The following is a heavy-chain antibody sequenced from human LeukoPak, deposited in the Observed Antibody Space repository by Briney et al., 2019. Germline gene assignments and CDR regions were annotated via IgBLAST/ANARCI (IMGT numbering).Heavy chain of an antibody. CDR3: ARGGYSYGGGWDY. CDR2: IYYSGST. J-gene: IGHJ4*02. Sequence: SETLSLTCTVSGGSISSYYWSWIRQPPGKGLEWIGYIYYSGSTNYNPSLKSRVTISVDTSKNQFSLKLSSVTAADTAVYYCARGGYSYGGGWDYWGQGTLVTVS. V-gene: IGHV4-59*01. D-gene: IGHD5-18*01. CDR1: GGSISSYY.